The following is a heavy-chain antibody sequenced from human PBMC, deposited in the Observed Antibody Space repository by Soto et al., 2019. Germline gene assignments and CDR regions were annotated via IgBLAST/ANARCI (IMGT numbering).Heavy chain of an antibody. V-gene: IGHV3-23*01. CDR2: ISGSGGST. J-gene: IGHJ5*02. D-gene: IGHD2-2*01. Sequence: PGGSLRLSCAASGFTFSSYAMSWARQAPGKGLEWVSAISGSGGSTYYADSVKGRFTISRDNSKNTLYLQMNSLRAEDTAVYYCALVVPAARAFDPWGQGTLVTVSS. CDR1: GFTFSSYA. CDR3: ALVVPAARAFDP.